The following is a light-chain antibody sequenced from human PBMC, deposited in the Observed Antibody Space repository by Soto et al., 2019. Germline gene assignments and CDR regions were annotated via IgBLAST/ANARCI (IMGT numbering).Light chain of an antibody. CDR3: QQSSSSPRT. V-gene: IGKV1-17*03. J-gene: IGKJ1*01. CDR2: AS. Sequence: IQMTQSPSAMSASVGDRVTITCRASQGISDYLAWFQQKPGNVPKRLIYASTLQSGVPSRFSGSGSGTQFNRTIPGLEPEHFALYYCQQSSSSPRTFGRGTKVEIK. CDR1: QGISDY.